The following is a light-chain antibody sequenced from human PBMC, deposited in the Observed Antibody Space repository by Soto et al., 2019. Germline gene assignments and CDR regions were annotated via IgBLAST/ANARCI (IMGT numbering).Light chain of an antibody. CDR2: DAS. J-gene: IGKJ1*01. CDR3: QQYGGAPWT. V-gene: IGKV3-11*01. Sequence: EIVLTQSPATLSLSPGERATLSCRASQSVSSYLAWHQQKPGQAPRLLIYDASNRATGIPDRFSGSGSGTDFTLTIRRLEPEDFAVFYCQQYGGAPWTFGQGTKVDI. CDR1: QSVSSY.